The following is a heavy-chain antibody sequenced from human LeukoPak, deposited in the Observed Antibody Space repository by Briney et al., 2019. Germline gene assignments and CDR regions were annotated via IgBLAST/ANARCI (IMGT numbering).Heavy chain of an antibody. Sequence: GGSLRLSCGASGFTFRSNWMSWVRQAPGKGLEWVANIKQDGSEKYYVDSVKGRFTISRDNAKNSLYLQMNSLRAEDTAVYYCAGDPYGSGGYYDYWGQGTLVTVSS. CDR1: GFTFRSNW. D-gene: IGHD3-10*01. J-gene: IGHJ4*02. V-gene: IGHV3-7*01. CDR3: AGDPYGSGGYYDY. CDR2: IKQDGSEK.